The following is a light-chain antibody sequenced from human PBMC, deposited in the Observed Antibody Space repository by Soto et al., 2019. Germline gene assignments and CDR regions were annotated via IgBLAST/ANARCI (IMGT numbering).Light chain of an antibody. J-gene: IGLJ1*01. CDR3: SSHTSGDTRV. CDR2: EVT. CDR1: SSDVGGYDY. V-gene: IGLV2-14*01. Sequence: QSALTQPASVSGSPGQSIAISCTGTSSDVGGYDYVSWYQQHPDKAPKLIIYEVTKRPSGVSNRFSGSKSGNTASLTISELQPDDEADYYCSSHTSGDTRVFGSGTKVTVL.